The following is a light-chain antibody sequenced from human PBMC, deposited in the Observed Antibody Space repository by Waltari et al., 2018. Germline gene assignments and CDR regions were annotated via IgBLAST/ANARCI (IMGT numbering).Light chain of an antibody. J-gene: IGKJ2*01. Sequence: DIQMTQSPSTLSASIGDRVTITSRARQSFSKWLAWYQQKPGKAPKLLIHQASTLRSGVTSRFSGSESGTEFILTINSLQPDDFATYFCQQYNDYPYTFGQGTKLEIK. CDR2: QAS. CDR1: QSFSKW. V-gene: IGKV1-5*03. CDR3: QQYNDYPYT.